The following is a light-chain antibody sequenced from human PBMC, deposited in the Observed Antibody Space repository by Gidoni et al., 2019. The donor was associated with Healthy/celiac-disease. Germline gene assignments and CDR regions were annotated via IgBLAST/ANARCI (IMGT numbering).Light chain of an antibody. CDR1: KLGEKY. CDR3: QAWDSSTVV. V-gene: IGLV3-1*01. CDR2: QDS. J-gene: IGLJ2*01. Sequence: SYQLTQPPSVSVPPGQTASITCSGDKLGEKYACWYQQKPGQSPVLVIYQDSKRPSGIPGRFSGSNSGNTATLTISGTQAMDEADYYCQAWDSSTVVFGGGTKLTVL.